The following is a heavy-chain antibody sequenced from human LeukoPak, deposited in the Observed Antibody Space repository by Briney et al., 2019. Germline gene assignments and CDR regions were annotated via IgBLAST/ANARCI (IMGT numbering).Heavy chain of an antibody. D-gene: IGHD1-14*01. J-gene: IGHJ4*02. CDR3: ARDHDAVGTTIDH. CDR2: IQSDGSVT. V-gene: IGHV3-74*01. Sequence: PGGSLRLSCAASGFTFSSYWMHWVRQAPGEGLVWVSRIQSDGSVTWYADSVKGRFTISRDNAENMLYLQMNGLRDEDTAVYFCARDHDAVGTTIDHWGQGTLVTVSS. CDR1: GFTFSSYW.